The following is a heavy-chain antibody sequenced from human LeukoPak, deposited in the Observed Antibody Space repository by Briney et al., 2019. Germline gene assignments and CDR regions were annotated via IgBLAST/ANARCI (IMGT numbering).Heavy chain of an antibody. CDR1: GGSISSSSYY. CDR2: IYYSGST. V-gene: IGHV4-61*05. D-gene: IGHD6-19*01. Sequence: PSETLSLTCTVSGGSISSSSYYWGWIRQPPGKGLECIGYIYYSGSTNYNPSLKSRVTISVDTSKNQFSLKLSSVTAADTAVYYCARGGRTSSGWYPRYWGQGTLVTVSS. CDR3: ARGGRTSSGWYPRY. J-gene: IGHJ4*02.